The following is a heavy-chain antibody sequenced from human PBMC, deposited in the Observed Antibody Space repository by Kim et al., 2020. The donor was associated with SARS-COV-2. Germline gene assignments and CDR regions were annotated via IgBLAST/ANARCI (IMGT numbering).Heavy chain of an antibody. J-gene: IGHJ4*02. Sequence: AQKFQGRVTITADESTSTAYMELSSLRSEDTAVYYCARAGVATAVNYFDYWGQGTLVTVSS. D-gene: IGHD5-12*01. V-gene: IGHV1-69*01. CDR3: ARAGVATAVNYFDY.